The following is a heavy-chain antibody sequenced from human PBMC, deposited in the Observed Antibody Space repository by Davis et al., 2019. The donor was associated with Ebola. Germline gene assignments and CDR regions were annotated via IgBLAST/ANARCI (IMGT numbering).Heavy chain of an antibody. D-gene: IGHD7-27*01. V-gene: IGHV1-3*01. CDR2: INAGNGNT. CDR1: GYTFTSYA. J-gene: IGHJ4*02. Sequence: ASVKVSCKASGYTFTSYAMHWVRQAPGQRLEWMGWINAGNGNTKYSQKFQGRVTITRDKSTSTAYMELSSLRSEDTAVYYCASPGKLGIGYFDYWGQGTLVTVSS. CDR3: ASPGKLGIGYFDY.